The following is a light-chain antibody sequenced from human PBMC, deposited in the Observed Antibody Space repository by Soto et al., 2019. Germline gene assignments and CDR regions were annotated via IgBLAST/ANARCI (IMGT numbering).Light chain of an antibody. CDR3: QQYGSSPFT. J-gene: IGKJ3*01. CDR1: QSVNSN. CDR2: GAS. Sequence: VVMTQSPATLSVSPGERATLSCRASQSVNSNLAWYQQNPGQAPRLLIYGASSRATGIPDRFSGSESGTDFTLTISRLEPEDFAVYYCQQYGSSPFTFGPGTKVDIK. V-gene: IGKV3-20*01.